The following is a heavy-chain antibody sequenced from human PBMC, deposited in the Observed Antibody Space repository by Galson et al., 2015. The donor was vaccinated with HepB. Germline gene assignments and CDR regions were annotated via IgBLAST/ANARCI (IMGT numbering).Heavy chain of an antibody. V-gene: IGHV5-51*03. J-gene: IGHJ2*01. CDR3: ARRFRTVTTSHWYFDL. CDR2: IYPGDSDT. D-gene: IGHD4-17*01. CDR1: GYSFTSYW. Sequence: QSGAEVKKPGESLKISCKGSGYSFTSYWIGWVRQMPGKGLEWMGIIYPGDSDTRYSPSFQGQVTISADKSISTAYLQWSSLKASDTAMYYCARRFRTVTTSHWYFDLWGRGTLVTVSS.